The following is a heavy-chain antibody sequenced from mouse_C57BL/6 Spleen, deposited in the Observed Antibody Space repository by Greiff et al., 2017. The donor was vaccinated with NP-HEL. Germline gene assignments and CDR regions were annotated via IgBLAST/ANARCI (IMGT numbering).Heavy chain of an antibody. J-gene: IGHJ4*01. Sequence: VQLQQPGAELVMPGASVKLSCKASGYTFTSYWMHWVKQRPGQGLEWIGEIDPSDSYTNYNQKFKGKSTLTVDKSSSTAYMQLSSLTSEDSAVYYCARYGSRTLYAMDYWGQGTSVTVSS. CDR2: IDPSDSYT. CDR1: GYTFTSYW. CDR3: ARYGSRTLYAMDY. V-gene: IGHV1-69*01. D-gene: IGHD1-1*01.